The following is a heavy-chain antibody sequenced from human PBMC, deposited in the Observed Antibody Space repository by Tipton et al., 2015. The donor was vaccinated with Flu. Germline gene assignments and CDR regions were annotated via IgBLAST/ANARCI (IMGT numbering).Heavy chain of an antibody. CDR2: ISSSGSTI. CDR1: GFTFSSYE. D-gene: IGHD5-18*01. V-gene: IGHV3-48*03. CDR3: ARDWGPIGRLWLRRNGYFDL. Sequence: SLRLSCAASGFTFSSYEMNWVRQAPGKGLEWVSYISSSGSTIYYADSVKGRFTISRDNAKNSLYLQMNSLRAEDTAVYYCARDWGPIGRLWLRRNGYFDLWGRGTLVTVSS. J-gene: IGHJ2*01.